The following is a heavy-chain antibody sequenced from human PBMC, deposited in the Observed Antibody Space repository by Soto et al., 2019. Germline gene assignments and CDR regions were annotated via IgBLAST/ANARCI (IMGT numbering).Heavy chain of an antibody. CDR1: GYTFAGYY. D-gene: IGHD6-6*01. Sequence: ASVKVSCKASGYTFAGYYMHWVRQAPGQGLEWMGWINPNSGGTNYAQKFQGRVTMTRDTSISTAYVELSRLRSDDTAVYYCARRIIAARLRFDYWGQGTLVTVSS. CDR3: ARRIIAARLRFDY. V-gene: IGHV1-2*02. J-gene: IGHJ4*02. CDR2: INPNSGGT.